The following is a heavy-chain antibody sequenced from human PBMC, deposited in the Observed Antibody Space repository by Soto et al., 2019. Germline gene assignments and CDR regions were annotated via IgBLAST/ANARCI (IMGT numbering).Heavy chain of an antibody. CDR3: ARDEAVAGTGTNY. J-gene: IGHJ4*02. V-gene: IGHV3-23*01. D-gene: IGHD6-19*01. CDR2: ISGSGGST. Sequence: GGSLRLSCAASGFTFSSYAMSWVRQAPGKGLEWVSAISGSGGSTYYADSVKGRFTISRDNSKNTLYLQMNSLRAEDTAVYYCARDEAVAGTGTNYWGQGTLVTVSS. CDR1: GFTFSSYA.